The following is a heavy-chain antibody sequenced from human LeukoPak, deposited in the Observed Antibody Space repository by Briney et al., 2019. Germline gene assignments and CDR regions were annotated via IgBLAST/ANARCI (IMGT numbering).Heavy chain of an antibody. V-gene: IGHV3-48*03. CDR2: ISSSGSTI. CDR3: AKDADYYYGSGNSMDV. J-gene: IGHJ6*03. D-gene: IGHD3-10*01. Sequence: ISSSGSTIYYADSVKGRFTVSRDNSKNTLYLQMNSLRAEDTAIYYCAKDADYYYGSGNSMDVWGKGTTVTVSS.